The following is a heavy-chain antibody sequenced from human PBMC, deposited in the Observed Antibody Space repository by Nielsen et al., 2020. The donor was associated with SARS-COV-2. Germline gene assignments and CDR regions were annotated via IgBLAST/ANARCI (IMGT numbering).Heavy chain of an antibody. CDR3: ASGRAPVLRFLEWPPS. J-gene: IGHJ5*02. D-gene: IGHD3-3*01. V-gene: IGHV1-2*06. Sequence: ASVKVSCKASGYTFTDYYIHWVRQAPGQGLEWMGRINPYSGGTNYAQKFQGTVTMTRDASISTVYMELTSDDTAVYYCASGRAPVLRFLEWPPSWGQGTLVTVSS. CDR1: GYTFTDYY. CDR2: INPYSGGT.